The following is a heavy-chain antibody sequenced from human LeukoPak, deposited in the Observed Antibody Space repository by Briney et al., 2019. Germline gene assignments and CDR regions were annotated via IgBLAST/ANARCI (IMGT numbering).Heavy chain of an antibody. Sequence: SETLSLTCTVAGASISTYFWSWIRQPPGKGLERIGYIQYSGNPTYNPSLKSRVTISADTSKNQFSLRLSSVTAADTAVYYCAREVSHSGYFEYWGQGALVTVSS. CDR3: AREVSHSGYFEY. J-gene: IGHJ4*02. D-gene: IGHD1-26*01. V-gene: IGHV4-59*01. CDR2: IQYSGNP. CDR1: GASISTYF.